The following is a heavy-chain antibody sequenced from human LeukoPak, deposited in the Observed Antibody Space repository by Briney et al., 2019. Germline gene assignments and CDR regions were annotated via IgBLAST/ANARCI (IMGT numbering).Heavy chain of an antibody. J-gene: IGHJ4*02. CDR2: ISWNSGSI. Sequence: PGGSLRLSCAASGFTFNNYPMTWVRQAPGKGLEWVSGISWNSGSIGYADSVKGRFTISRDNAKNSLYLQMNSLRAEDTALYYCANDKGREIVVVIEHWGQGTLVTVSS. V-gene: IGHV3-9*01. CDR3: ANDKGREIVVVIEH. D-gene: IGHD3-22*01. CDR1: GFTFNNYP.